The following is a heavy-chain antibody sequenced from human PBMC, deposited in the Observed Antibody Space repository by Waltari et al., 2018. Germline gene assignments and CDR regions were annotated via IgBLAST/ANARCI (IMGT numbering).Heavy chain of an antibody. CDR1: GYTFTSYD. D-gene: IGHD5-18*01. V-gene: IGHV1-8*01. J-gene: IGHJ4*02. Sequence: QVQLVQSGAEVKKPGASVKGSCKASGYTFTSYDINWLRQATGQGLEWMGWMNPNIGNTGYAQKFQGRVTMTRNTSISTAYMELSSLRSEDTAVYYCARGRAMGDTFDYWGQGTLVTVSS. CDR3: ARGRAMGDTFDY. CDR2: MNPNIGNT.